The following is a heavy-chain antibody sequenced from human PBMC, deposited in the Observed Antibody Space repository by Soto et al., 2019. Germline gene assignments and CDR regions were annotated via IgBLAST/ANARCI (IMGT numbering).Heavy chain of an antibody. V-gene: IGHV4-59*01. CDR2: IHYSGST. J-gene: IGHJ4*01. D-gene: IGHD3-22*01. Sequence: PLETLSLTCTVSGGSISGCHWSWIRQTPGKALEWIGYIHYSGSTNYNPSLRSRVTMSLDTSKDQYSLSLSSVTAADTAVYYCVRTIVVGYYFDSWGHGTLVTVSS. CDR3: VRTIVVGYYFDS. CDR1: GGSISGCH.